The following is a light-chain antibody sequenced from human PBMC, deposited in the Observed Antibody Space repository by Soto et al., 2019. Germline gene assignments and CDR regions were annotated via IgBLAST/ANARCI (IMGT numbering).Light chain of an antibody. CDR1: QSVSNSY. CDR2: GAS. CDR3: QQYGRIPQFT. Sequence: EIVLTQSPGTLSLSPGERATLSCRASQSVSNSYLACYQQKPGQAPSLLIYGASSRATGIPDRFSGSVSGTDFALTISRLEPEDFAMDYCQQYGRIPQFTFGPGTKVDIK. J-gene: IGKJ3*01. V-gene: IGKV3-20*01.